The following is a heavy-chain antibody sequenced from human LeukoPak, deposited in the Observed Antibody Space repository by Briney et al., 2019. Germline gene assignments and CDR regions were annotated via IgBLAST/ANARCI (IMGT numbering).Heavy chain of an antibody. CDR3: AREIWYYYDSSGYYYDY. D-gene: IGHD3-22*01. Sequence: HPGGSLRLSCAASGFTASSNYMSWVRPAPGEGLEWVSVIYSGGSTYYADSVKGRFTISRDNSKNTLYLQMNGLRAEDTAVYCCAREIWYYYDSSGYYYDYWGQGTLVTVSS. J-gene: IGHJ4*02. CDR1: GFTASSNY. V-gene: IGHV3-66*01. CDR2: IYSGGST.